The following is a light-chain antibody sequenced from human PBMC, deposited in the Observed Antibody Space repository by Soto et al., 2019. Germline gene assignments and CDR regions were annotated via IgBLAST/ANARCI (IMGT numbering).Light chain of an antibody. J-gene: IGKJ1*01. Sequence: DVVMTQSPLSLPVTLGQPASISCRSSQWLVHSDGNTYLNWFQQRPGQPPRRLIYKVSNRDSGVPDRFSGSGSGTEFTLKISRVEADDVGVYYCMQGAHWPPTFGLGTKVEI. CDR3: MQGAHWPPT. CDR2: KVS. V-gene: IGKV2-30*02. CDR1: QWLVHSDGNTY.